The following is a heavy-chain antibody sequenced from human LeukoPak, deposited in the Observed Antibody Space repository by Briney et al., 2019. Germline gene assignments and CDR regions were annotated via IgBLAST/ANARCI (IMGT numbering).Heavy chain of an antibody. CDR1: GIAFSTYD. Sequence: PGGSLRLSCAVSGIAFSTYDMTWVRQAPGKGLEWISSVSGIAGSINYADSVKGRFTISRDDAKYSLYLQMNSLRAEDTAVYYCARVREWLSFSLTRLGRVGSFDIWGQGTMVTVSS. CDR3: ARVREWLSFSLTRLGRVGSFDI. CDR2: VSGIAGSI. V-gene: IGHV3-21*01. J-gene: IGHJ3*02. D-gene: IGHD3-3*01.